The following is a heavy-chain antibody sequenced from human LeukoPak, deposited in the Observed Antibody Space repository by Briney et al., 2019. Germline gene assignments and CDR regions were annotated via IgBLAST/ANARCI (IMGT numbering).Heavy chain of an antibody. CDR3: AKDDYYDSSGPDY. D-gene: IGHD3-22*01. CDR2: ISYDGSNK. CDR1: GFTFSSYG. V-gene: IGHV3-30*18. Sequence: GSLRLSCAASGFTFSSYGMHWVRQAPGKGLEWVAVISYDGSNKYYADSVKGRFTISRDNSKNTLYLQMNSLRAEDTAVYYCAKDDYYDSSGPDYWGQGTLVTVSS. J-gene: IGHJ4*02.